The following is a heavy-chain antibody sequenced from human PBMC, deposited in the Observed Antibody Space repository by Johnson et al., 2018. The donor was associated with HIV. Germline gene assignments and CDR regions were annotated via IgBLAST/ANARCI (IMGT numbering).Heavy chain of an antibody. CDR3: AKGKPSIAAAGGYPFDI. CDR1: GFTFSSYA. D-gene: IGHD6-13*01. CDR2: ISGSGGST. J-gene: IGHJ3*02. Sequence: VQLLESGGGLVQPGGSLRLSCAASGFTFSSYAMSWVRQAPGKGLAWVSAISGSGGSTYYADSVKGRFTISRDNSKNTLYLQMNSLRAEDTAVYYCAKGKPSIAAAGGYPFDIWGQGTMVTVSS. V-gene: IGHV3-23*01.